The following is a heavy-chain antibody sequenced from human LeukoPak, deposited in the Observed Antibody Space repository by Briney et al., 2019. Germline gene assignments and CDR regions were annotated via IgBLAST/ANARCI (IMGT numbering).Heavy chain of an antibody. CDR1: GYSFTSYW. J-gene: IGHJ4*02. V-gene: IGHV5-51*01. CDR3: AVPGIAVAE. Sequence: GESLKSPCKGSGYSFTSYWIAWVRPMPRKGLEWMGIIYPGNSDTRYSTSFQGQVTISADKSISTAYLQWSSLKASDTAMYYCAVPGIAVAEWGQGTLVTVSS. CDR2: IYPGNSDT. D-gene: IGHD6-19*01.